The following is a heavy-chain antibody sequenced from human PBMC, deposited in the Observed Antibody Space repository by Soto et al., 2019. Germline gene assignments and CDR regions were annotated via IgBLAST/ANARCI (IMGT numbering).Heavy chain of an antibody. Sequence: PSETLSLTCTVSGGSISSGGYYWSWIRQHPGKGLEWIGYIYYSGSTYYNPSLKNRVTISVDTSKNQFSLKLSSVTAADTAVYYCARVLYSSGWSHFDYWGQGTLVTVSS. J-gene: IGHJ4*02. CDR3: ARVLYSSGWSHFDY. V-gene: IGHV4-31*03. D-gene: IGHD6-19*01. CDR2: IYYSGST. CDR1: GGSISSGGYY.